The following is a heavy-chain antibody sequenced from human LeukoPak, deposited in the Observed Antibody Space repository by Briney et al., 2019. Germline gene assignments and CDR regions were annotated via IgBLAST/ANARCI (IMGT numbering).Heavy chain of an antibody. D-gene: IGHD3-3*01. Sequence: GGSLRLSCAASGFTCSSYTMNWVRQAPGKGLEWVSYITVSSTVYYAGSVQGRFTISRDNAKNSLYLQMNSLRDEDTAVYYCARVGTPSITIFGVVAKYYFDYWGQGTLVTVSS. CDR1: GFTCSSYT. V-gene: IGHV3-48*02. J-gene: IGHJ4*02. CDR2: ITVSSTV. CDR3: ARVGTPSITIFGVVAKYYFDY.